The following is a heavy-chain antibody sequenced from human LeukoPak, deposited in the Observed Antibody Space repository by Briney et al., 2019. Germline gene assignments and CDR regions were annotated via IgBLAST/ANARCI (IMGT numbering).Heavy chain of an antibody. CDR2: ISYDGSNK. CDR1: GFTFNRCW. D-gene: IGHD3-3*01. J-gene: IGHJ4*02. Sequence: QTGGSLRLSCVVSGFTFNRCWMNWVRQAPGKGLEWVAVISYDGSNKYYADSVKGRFTISRDNSKNTLYLQMNSLRAEDTAVYYCARCRAATYYDFWSGYYGDFDYWGQGTLVTVSS. CDR3: ARCRAATYYDFWSGYYGDFDY. V-gene: IGHV3-30*03.